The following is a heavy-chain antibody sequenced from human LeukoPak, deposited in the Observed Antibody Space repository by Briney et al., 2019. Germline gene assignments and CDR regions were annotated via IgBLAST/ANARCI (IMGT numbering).Heavy chain of an antibody. V-gene: IGHV1-2*02. CDR3: ARDTSSGYYEQ. D-gene: IGHD3-22*01. Sequence: ASVKVSCKASGYTFTGYYMHWVRQAPGQGLEWMGWINPNSGGTNYAQKLQGRVTMTTDTSTSTAYTELRSLRSDDTAVYYCARDTSSGYYEQWGQGTLVTVSS. J-gene: IGHJ4*02. CDR1: GYTFTGYY. CDR2: INPNSGGT.